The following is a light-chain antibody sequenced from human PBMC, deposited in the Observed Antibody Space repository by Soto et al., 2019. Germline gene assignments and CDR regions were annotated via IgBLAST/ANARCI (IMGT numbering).Light chain of an antibody. V-gene: IGKV3-11*01. Sequence: VLTQSPATLSLSPGARAPLSCRASENVRTFVDWYPQNPGQAPRLLIYGASNRATDIPARFSGSGSGTDFTLTISSLQPNDFATYYCQQYNTYSWTFGQGTKVDIK. CDR1: ENVRTF. J-gene: IGKJ1*01. CDR2: GAS. CDR3: QQYNTYSWT.